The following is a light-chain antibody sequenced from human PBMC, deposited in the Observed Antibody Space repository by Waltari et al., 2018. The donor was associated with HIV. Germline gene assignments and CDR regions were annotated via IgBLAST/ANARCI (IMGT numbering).Light chain of an antibody. CDR1: QSVSSY. Sequence: EIVLTQSPATLSLSPGERATLSCRASQSVSSYLAWYQQKPGQAPRLLIYDASNRATGIPARFSATGSGTDFTLTISSLEPEDFAVYYCLQRTNWPPLYTFGQGTKLEIK. CDR2: DAS. CDR3: LQRTNWPPLYT. J-gene: IGKJ2*01. V-gene: IGKV3-11*01.